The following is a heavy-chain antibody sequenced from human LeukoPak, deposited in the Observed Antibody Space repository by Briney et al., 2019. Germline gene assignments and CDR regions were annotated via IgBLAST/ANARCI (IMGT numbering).Heavy chain of an antibody. CDR2: IYTSGST. V-gene: IGHV4-4*07. CDR3: ARGPIQSGYDFWSGYYQN. Sequence: PSETLSLTCTVSGGSISRYYWSWIRQPAGKGLEWIGRIYTSGSTNYNPSLKSRVTMSVDTSKNQFSLKLSSVTAAATAVYYCARGPIQSGYDFWSGYYQNWGQGTLVTVSS. D-gene: IGHD3-3*01. J-gene: IGHJ4*02. CDR1: GGSISRYY.